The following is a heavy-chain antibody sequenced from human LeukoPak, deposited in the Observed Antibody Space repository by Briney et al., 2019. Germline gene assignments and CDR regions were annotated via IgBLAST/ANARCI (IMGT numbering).Heavy chain of an antibody. D-gene: IGHD2-15*01. J-gene: IGHJ4*02. V-gene: IGHV3-23*01. CDR3: AKESEGPYCSGGSCYFDY. Sequence: GGSLRLSCAASGFTFSSYAMSWVRQAPGKGLEWVSAVTASAGNTYYADSVKGRFTISRDNSKNTLYLQMNSLRAEDTAVYYCAKESEGPYCSGGSCYFDYWGQGTLVTVSS. CDR1: GFTFSSYA. CDR2: VTASAGNT.